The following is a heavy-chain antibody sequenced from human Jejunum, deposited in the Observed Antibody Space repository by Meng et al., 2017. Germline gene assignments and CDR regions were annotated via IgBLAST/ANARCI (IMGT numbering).Heavy chain of an antibody. Sequence: GESLKISCAASGFTFSIYSMTWVRQAPGRGLEWVANIKQDGSDKNYVDSVKGRFTISRDNAKNPLYLQMNSLRAEDTAVYYCARDLQIAYWGQGTRVTGYS. V-gene: IGHV3-7*01. J-gene: IGHJ4*02. CDR1: GFTFSIYS. CDR3: ARDLQIAY. CDR2: IKQDGSDK.